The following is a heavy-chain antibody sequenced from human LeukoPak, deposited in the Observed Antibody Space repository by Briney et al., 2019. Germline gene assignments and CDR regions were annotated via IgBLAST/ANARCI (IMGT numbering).Heavy chain of an antibody. CDR2: IRYDGSNK. CDR3: AKDDTDSSYYMDV. Sequence: PGRSLRLSCAASGFTFSSYGMHWVRQAPGKGLEWVAFIRYDGSNKYYADSAKGRFTISRDNSKNTLYLQMNSLRAEDTAVYYCAKDDTDSSYYMDVWGKGTTVTVSS. D-gene: IGHD3/OR15-3a*01. V-gene: IGHV3-30*02. CDR1: GFTFSSYG. J-gene: IGHJ6*03.